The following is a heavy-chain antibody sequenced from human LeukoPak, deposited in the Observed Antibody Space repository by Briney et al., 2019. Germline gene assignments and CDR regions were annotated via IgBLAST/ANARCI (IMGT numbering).Heavy chain of an antibody. CDR3: AKDYARYSGSYYLDY. CDR2: ISWNSGSI. V-gene: IGHV3-9*01. J-gene: IGHJ4*02. CDR1: GFSFDDYA. Sequence: GGSLRLSCAAPGFSFDDYAMHWVRQAPGKGLEWVSGISWNSGSIGYADSVRGRFTISRDNAKNSLYLQMNSLRAEDTALYYCAKDYARYSGSYYLDYWGQGTLVTVSS. D-gene: IGHD1-26*01.